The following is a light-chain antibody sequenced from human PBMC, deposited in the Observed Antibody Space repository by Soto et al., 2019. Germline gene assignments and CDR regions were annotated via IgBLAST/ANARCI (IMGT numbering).Light chain of an antibody. CDR1: QGINIY. V-gene: IGKV1-27*01. Sequence: DIQMTQSPSSLSASVGDRVAITCRASQGINIYLAWYQQAPGKAPKLLIYAASRLQTGVPSRFSGSGSETEFTLTISSLQPEDVATYCCPQIYSAPLTFCGGTKV. J-gene: IGKJ4*01. CDR2: AAS. CDR3: PQIYSAPLT.